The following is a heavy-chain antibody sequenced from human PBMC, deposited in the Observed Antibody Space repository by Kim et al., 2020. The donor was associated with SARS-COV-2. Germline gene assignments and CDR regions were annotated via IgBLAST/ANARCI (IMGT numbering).Heavy chain of an antibody. J-gene: IGHJ4*02. CDR1: GYSISSGYY. CDR3: ARTLRGGDYEGYFDY. V-gene: IGHV4-38-2*02. D-gene: IGHD4-17*01. Sequence: SETLSLTCTVSGYSISSGYYWGWIRQPPGKGLEWIGSIYHSGSTYYNPSLKSRVTISVDTSKNQFSLKLSSVTAADTAVYYCARTLRGGDYEGYFDYWGQGTLVTVSS. CDR2: IYHSGST.